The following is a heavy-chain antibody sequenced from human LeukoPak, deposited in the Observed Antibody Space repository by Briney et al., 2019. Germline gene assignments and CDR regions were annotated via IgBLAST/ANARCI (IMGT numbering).Heavy chain of an antibody. J-gene: IGHJ4*02. CDR2: ISGSGGST. Sequence: PGGSLRLSCAASGFAFSSYAMSWVRQAPGKGLEWVSAISGSGGSTYYADSVKGRFTISRDNSKNTLYLQMNSLRAEDTAVYYCAKAPRPLPYYGDYFDYWGQGTLVTVSS. D-gene: IGHD4-17*01. CDR1: GFAFSSYA. CDR3: AKAPRPLPYYGDYFDY. V-gene: IGHV3-23*01.